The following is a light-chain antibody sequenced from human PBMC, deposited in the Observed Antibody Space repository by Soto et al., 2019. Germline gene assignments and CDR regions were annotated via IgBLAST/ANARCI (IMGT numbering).Light chain of an antibody. V-gene: IGKV3-15*01. Sequence: EIVMTQSPATLSVSPGERATLSCRASHSVSSRFTWYQQKPGQAPRLLIYGASTRATGLPARFSGSVSGTEFTLTISSLQSEDFAVYYCQHYTNWPLTFGGGTKVDIK. CDR1: HSVSSR. J-gene: IGKJ4*01. CDR3: QHYTNWPLT. CDR2: GAS.